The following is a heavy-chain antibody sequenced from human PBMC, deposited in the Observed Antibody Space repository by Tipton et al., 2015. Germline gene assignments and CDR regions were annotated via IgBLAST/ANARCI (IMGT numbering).Heavy chain of an antibody. CDR1: GFTFDTNA. J-gene: IGHJ4*02. Sequence: SLRLSCAASGFTFDTNAMIWVRQAPGKGLEWVSTITGNSGTTYYAGSVKGRFTVSRDNSKNALYLQMNSLRVDDTAVYYCAKGWGNWNADYWGQGTLVTVSS. CDR3: AKGWGNWNADY. CDR2: ITGNSGTT. V-gene: IGHV3-23*01. D-gene: IGHD1-1*01.